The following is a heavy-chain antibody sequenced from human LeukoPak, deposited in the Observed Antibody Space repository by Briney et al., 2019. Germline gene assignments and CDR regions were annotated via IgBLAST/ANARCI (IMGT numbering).Heavy chain of an antibody. CDR3: ARSNRGYMCSSCHPVGY. CDR2: INPNSGGT. Sequence: ASVKVSCKASGYTFTGYYMHWVRQAPGQGLEWMGWINPNSGGTNYAQKFQGRVTMTRDTSISTAYMELSRLRSDDTAVYYCARSNRGYMCSSCHPVGYWGQGTLVTVSS. V-gene: IGHV1-2*02. CDR1: GYTFTGYY. J-gene: IGHJ4*02. D-gene: IGHD6-13*01.